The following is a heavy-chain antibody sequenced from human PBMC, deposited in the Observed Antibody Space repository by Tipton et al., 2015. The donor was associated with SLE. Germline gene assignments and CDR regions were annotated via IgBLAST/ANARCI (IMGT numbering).Heavy chain of an antibody. Sequence: LRLSCTVSGGSISTYYWSWIRQPPKQGLEWIGWIYHTGSTDYNPSLKSRVTISVDTSKNQFSLKLSSVTAADTAVYYCARHLPYSGSFLHYYGMDVWGQGTTVTVSS. CDR1: GGSISTYY. CDR3: ARHLPYSGSFLHYYGMDV. J-gene: IGHJ6*02. CDR2: IYHTGST. V-gene: IGHV4-59*08. D-gene: IGHD1-26*01.